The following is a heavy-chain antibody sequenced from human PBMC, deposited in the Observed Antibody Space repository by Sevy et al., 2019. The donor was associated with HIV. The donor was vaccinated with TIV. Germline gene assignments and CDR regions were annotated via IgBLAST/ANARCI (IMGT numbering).Heavy chain of an antibody. Sequence: GGSLRLSCAASGFTFDDYAMHWVRQAPGKGLEWVSGISWNSGSIGYADSVKGRFTISRDNAKNSLYLQMNSLRAEDMALYYCAKDSSNGGRGAFDIWGQGTMVTVSS. D-gene: IGHD6-13*01. CDR3: AKDSSNGGRGAFDI. V-gene: IGHV3-9*03. J-gene: IGHJ3*02. CDR2: ISWNSGSI. CDR1: GFTFDDYA.